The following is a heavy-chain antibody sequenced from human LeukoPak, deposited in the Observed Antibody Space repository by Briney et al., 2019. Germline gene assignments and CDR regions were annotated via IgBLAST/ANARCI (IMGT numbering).Heavy chain of an antibody. CDR2: VLTSGKT. CDR1: GGSVNNYY. Sequence: PSETLSLTCTVSGGSVNNYYWSWIRRPAGKGLEWIGRVLTSGKTDLNPSLRSRLTMSIDTSKGLISLKLRSVTAADTAVYFCARGRAYELQNAFDIWGQGTTVTVSS. D-gene: IGHD1-7*01. V-gene: IGHV4-4*07. J-gene: IGHJ3*02. CDR3: ARGRAYELQNAFDI.